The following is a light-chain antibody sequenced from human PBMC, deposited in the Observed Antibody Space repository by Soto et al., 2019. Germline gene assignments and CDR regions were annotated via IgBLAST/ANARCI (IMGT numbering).Light chain of an antibody. J-gene: IGLJ3*02. CDR2: DAD. V-gene: IGLV1-51*01. Sequence: QSVLTQPPSVSAAPGQKVTISCSGSNSNIGANSVSWYQHLPGTAPKLVIYDADKRPSGIPDRFSGSKSGTSATLDITGLQIGDEADYYCGTWHTTLSVEWVFGGGTKLTVL. CDR1: NSNIGANS. CDR3: GTWHTTLSVEWV.